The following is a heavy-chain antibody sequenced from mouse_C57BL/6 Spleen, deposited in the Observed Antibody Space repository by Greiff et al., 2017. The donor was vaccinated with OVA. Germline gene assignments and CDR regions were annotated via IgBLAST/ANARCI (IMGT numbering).Heavy chain of an antibody. CDR3: ARGVSITTVVCYAMDY. V-gene: IGHV1-85*01. CDR1: GYTFTSYD. D-gene: IGHD1-1*01. J-gene: IGHJ4*01. CDR2: IYPRDGST. Sequence: VHLVESGPGLVQPGASVKLSCKASGYTFTSYDINWVKQRPGQGLEWIGWIYPRDGSTKYNEKFTGKARLTVDTSSSTAYMELHSLTSEYSAVYFCARGVSITTVVCYAMDYWGQGTSVTVSS.